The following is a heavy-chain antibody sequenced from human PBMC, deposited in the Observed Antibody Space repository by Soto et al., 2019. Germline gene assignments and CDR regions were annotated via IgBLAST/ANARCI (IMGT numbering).Heavy chain of an antibody. Sequence: QLQLQESGSGLVKPSQTLSLTFAVSDGCISSGGYSWSWIRKPPGKGMEWIGYIYRSGSTYYNPSLNSRVTISLDRSKSQFSLELSSLTAADTAVDYCARGAPVLFDYWVQGTLVTVSS. CDR3: ARGAPVLFDY. V-gene: IGHV4-30-2*01. J-gene: IGHJ4*02. CDR2: IYRSGST. CDR1: DGCISSGGYS.